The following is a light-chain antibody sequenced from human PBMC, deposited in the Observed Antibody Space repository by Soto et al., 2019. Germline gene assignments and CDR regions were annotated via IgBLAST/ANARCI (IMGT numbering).Light chain of an antibody. J-gene: IGKJ4*01. V-gene: IGKV3-20*01. CDR1: QSVRTN. CDR3: QQYGSSPPLT. CDR2: DAS. Sequence: LVTHSPATLAFSPGEMATLSFRASQSVRTNLAWYQQKPGQPPRLLIYDASTRATDIPVRFSGTGSGTDFTLTISRLEPEDFAVYYCQQYGSSPPLTFGGGTKVDIK.